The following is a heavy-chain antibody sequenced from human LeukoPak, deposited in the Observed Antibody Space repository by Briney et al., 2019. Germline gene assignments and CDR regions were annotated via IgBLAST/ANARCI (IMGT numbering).Heavy chain of an antibody. CDR1: GYTFTSYY. V-gene: IGHV1-46*01. D-gene: IGHD2-15*01. CDR3: AREPSRYCSGGSCHASYYFDY. CDR2: INPSGGST. Sequence: GASVKVSCKASGYTFTSYYMHWVRQAPGQGLEWMGIINPSGGSTSYAQKFQGRVTMTRDTSTSTVYMELSSLRSEDTAVYYCAREPSRYCSGGSCHASYYFDYWGQGTLVTVSS. J-gene: IGHJ4*02.